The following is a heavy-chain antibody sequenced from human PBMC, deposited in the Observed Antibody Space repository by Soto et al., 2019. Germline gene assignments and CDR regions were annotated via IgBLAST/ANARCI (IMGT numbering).Heavy chain of an antibody. Sequence: GGSLRLSCAASVFAFIPAWMTWVRQAPGKGLEWVALIKSKTSGETRAYAAPVKGRFTISRDDSENTVFLQMDSLKTEDTAVYYCVIDDAARGFGELDYWGRGTLVTVSS. CDR2: IKSKTSGETR. J-gene: IGHJ4*02. V-gene: IGHV3-15*01. D-gene: IGHD3-10*01. CDR1: VFAFIPAW. CDR3: VIDDAARGFGELDY.